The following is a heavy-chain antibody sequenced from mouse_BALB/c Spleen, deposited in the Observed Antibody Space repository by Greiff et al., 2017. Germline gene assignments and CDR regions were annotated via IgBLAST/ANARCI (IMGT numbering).Heavy chain of an antibody. CDR3: ARFDGSSYFDY. CDR2: IDPANGNT. V-gene: IGHV14-3*02. Sequence: EVMLVESGAELVKPGASVKLSCTASGFNIKDTYMHWVKQRPEQGLEWIGRIDPANGNTKYDPKFQGKATITADTSSNTAYLQLSSLTSEDTAVYYCARFDGSSYFDYWGQGTTLTVSS. D-gene: IGHD1-1*01. CDR1: GFNIKDTY. J-gene: IGHJ2*01.